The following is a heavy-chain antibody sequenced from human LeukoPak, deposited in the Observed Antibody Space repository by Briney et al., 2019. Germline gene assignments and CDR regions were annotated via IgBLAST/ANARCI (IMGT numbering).Heavy chain of an antibody. J-gene: IGHJ4*02. CDR2: ISSSSSYI. V-gene: IGHV3-21*01. CDR1: GFTFSSYG. CDR3: ARDMDLDIVVVVAATALDY. D-gene: IGHD2-15*01. Sequence: GGSLRLSCAASGFTFSSYGMNWVRQAPGKGLEWVSSISSSSSYIYYADSVKGRFTISRDNAKNSLYLQMNSLRAEDTAVYYCARDMDLDIVVVVAATALDYWGQGTLVTVSS.